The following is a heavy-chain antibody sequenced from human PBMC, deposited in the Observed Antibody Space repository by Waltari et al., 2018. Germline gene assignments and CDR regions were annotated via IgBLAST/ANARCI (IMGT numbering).Heavy chain of an antibody. J-gene: IGHJ4*02. CDR3: ARARGIDYCGNLDY. Sequence: EVQLVEAGGGLVQPGGSLRLACAASGFTFSSYAMSWVRQAPGKGLGWVSVRSGSGGRTYYADSVKGLLSISIDNSKNTMYLQMKSLRSEDTAGYYCARARGIDYCGNLDYWGQGTLVTVSS. CDR1: GFTFSSYA. V-gene: IGHV3-23*04. D-gene: IGHD4-17*01. CDR2: RSGSGGRT.